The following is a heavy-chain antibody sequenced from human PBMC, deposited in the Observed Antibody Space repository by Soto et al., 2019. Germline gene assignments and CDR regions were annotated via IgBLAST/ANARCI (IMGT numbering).Heavy chain of an antibody. V-gene: IGHV3-23*01. CDR3: AKDRLASAGVARFDP. CDR2: ISGSGVNT. CDR1: GFTFSSYG. D-gene: IGHD3-3*01. Sequence: PGGSLRLSCAASGFTFSSYGMSWVRQTPGLGLEWVSTISGSGVNTYYADAVKGRFTISRDNSGNMPFLQMDSLRADDTAVYYCAKDRLASAGVARFDPWGQGTLVTVSS. J-gene: IGHJ5*02.